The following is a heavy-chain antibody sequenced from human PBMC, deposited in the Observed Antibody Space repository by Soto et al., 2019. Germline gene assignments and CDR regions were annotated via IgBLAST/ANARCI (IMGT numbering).Heavy chain of an antibody. J-gene: IGHJ6*02. Sequence: EVQLVESGGGLVQPGGSLRLSCAASGFTLSSYDIHWVRQATGEGLAWVSGIGSGGDTHYADCVKGRFIISREDGKNSLYFQINTLRVGDTAVYYCTRNTPPTGMEVWGQGDTVSVSS. CDR1: GFTLSSYD. D-gene: IGHD1-1*01. CDR2: IGSGGDT. CDR3: TRNTPPTGMEV. V-gene: IGHV3-13*01.